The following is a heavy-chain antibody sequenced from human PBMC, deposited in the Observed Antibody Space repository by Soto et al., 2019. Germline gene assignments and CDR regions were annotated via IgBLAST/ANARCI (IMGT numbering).Heavy chain of an antibody. V-gene: IGHV3-7*03. Sequence: EVQLVQSGGGLVQPGGSLRLSCVGSGFTFTDFYMNWVRQAPGKGLEWVANIRPDGSETNYVESVKGRFTTSRDNAKNSLFLQMNSLRDEDTAVYYCAGWGGHDYNYWGQGILVTVSS. J-gene: IGHJ4*02. D-gene: IGHD4-4*01. CDR2: IRPDGSET. CDR1: GFTFTDFY. CDR3: AGWGGHDYNY.